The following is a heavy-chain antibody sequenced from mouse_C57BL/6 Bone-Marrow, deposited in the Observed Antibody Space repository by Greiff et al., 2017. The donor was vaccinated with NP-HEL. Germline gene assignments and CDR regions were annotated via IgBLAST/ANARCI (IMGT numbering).Heavy chain of an antibody. V-gene: IGHV1-80*01. Sequence: VQLQQSGAELVKPGASVKISCKASGYEFSNYWMNWVKQRPGKGLEWIGQIYPGDGDTNYNGKFKDKATLTADKSSSTAYLQLSRLTSEDSAVYFCARGAYGGQGTGVTVTA. CDR2: IYPGDGDT. CDR3: ARGAY. CDR1: GYEFSNYW. J-gene: IGHJ3*01.